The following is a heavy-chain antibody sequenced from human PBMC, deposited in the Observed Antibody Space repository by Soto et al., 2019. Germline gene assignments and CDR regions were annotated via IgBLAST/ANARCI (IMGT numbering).Heavy chain of an antibody. V-gene: IGHV3-30*18. J-gene: IGHJ4*02. CDR1: GIDLENYG. D-gene: IGHD5-18*01. CDR3: VKDGGGVRYNYNIRGDS. CDR2: ISSDGTTK. Sequence: QVQLVESGGGVVHPGRSLRLSCVASGIDLENYGIHWVRQAPGEGLGWVAVISSDGTTKSYIDSVRGRFTISRDNSRSTVFLPMNSLRREDTAMYYCVKDGGGVRYNYNIRGDSWGQGTQVTVSS.